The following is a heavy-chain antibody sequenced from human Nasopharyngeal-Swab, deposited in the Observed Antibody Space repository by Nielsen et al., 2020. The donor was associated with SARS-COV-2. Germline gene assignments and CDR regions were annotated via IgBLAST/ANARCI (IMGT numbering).Heavy chain of an antibody. CDR2: IDAGGGNT. V-gene: IGHV3-23*01. Sequence: ESLKISCAASGFTFSTYAMTWVRQAPGKGLEWVSTIDAGGGNTWYADSVKGRLTISRDNSKSTLYLQMNGLRADDTALYYCADPPFSEYWGQGTLVTVSS. CDR1: GFTFSTYA. J-gene: IGHJ4*02. CDR3: ADPPFSEY.